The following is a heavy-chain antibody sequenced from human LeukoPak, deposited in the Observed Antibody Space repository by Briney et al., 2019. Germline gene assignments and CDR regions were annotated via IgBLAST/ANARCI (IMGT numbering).Heavy chain of an antibody. J-gene: IGHJ3*02. Sequence: GGSLRLSCAVSGFTFSSYWMHWVRQAPGKGLVWVSRINSDGSSTTYADSVKGRFTISRDNAKNSLYLQMNSLRAEDTAVYYCARGRAVTTAFDIWGQGTMVTVSS. CDR2: INSDGSST. CDR1: GFTFSSYW. D-gene: IGHD4-17*01. V-gene: IGHV3-74*01. CDR3: ARGRAVTTAFDI.